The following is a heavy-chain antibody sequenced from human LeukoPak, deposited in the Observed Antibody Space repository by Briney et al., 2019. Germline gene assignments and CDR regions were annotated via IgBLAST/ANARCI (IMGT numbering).Heavy chain of an antibody. J-gene: IGHJ3*02. D-gene: IGHD3-16*02. CDR2: IDSDVSST. Sequence: GGSLRLSCAASGFTVSRYWMHWVRQAPGKGLVWVSRIDSDVSSTTYADSVKGRFIISRDNAKNTLYLQMNSLRAEDTAVYYCARTVTDAFDIWGQGTMVTVSS. CDR3: ARTVTDAFDI. CDR1: GFTVSRYW. V-gene: IGHV3-74*03.